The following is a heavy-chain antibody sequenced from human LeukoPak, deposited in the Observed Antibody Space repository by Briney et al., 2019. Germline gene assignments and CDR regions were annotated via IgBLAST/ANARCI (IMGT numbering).Heavy chain of an antibody. J-gene: IGHJ4*02. Sequence: WMGCINPNSGGALYAQKFRGRVTMTGDTFTNTAFMELTSLTSDDTAVYYCARDLDSGDIPYWGQGTLVTVSS. CDR2: INPNSGGA. V-gene: IGHV1-2*02. CDR3: ARDLDSGDIPY. D-gene: IGHD3/OR15-3a*01.